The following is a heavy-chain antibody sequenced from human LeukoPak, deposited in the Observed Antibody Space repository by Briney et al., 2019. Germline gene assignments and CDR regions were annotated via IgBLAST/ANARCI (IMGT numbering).Heavy chain of an antibody. V-gene: IGHV1-2*02. CDR2: INPNSGGT. J-gene: IGHJ4*02. CDR3: ARDATMVRGDAEY. CDR1: GYTFTGYY. D-gene: IGHD3-10*01. Sequence: GASVKVSCKASGYTFTGYYMHWVRQAPGHGREWMGWINPNSGGTNYAQKFPGRVTMTRDTSISTAYMELSRLRSDDTAVYYCARDATMVRGDAEYWGQGTLVTVSS.